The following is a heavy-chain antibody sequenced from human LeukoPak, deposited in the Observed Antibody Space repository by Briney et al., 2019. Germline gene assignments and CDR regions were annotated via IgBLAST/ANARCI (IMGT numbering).Heavy chain of an antibody. V-gene: IGHV1-69*05. J-gene: IGHJ4*02. CDR2: IIPIFGTA. D-gene: IGHD3-22*01. Sequence: SVKVSCKASGGTFSSYAISWVRQAPGQGLEWMGGIIPIFGTANYAQKFQGRVTITTDESTSTAYMELSSLRSEDTAVYYCATARRDYYDSSGSRYWGQGTLVTVSS. CDR1: GGTFSSYA. CDR3: ATARRDYYDSSGSRY.